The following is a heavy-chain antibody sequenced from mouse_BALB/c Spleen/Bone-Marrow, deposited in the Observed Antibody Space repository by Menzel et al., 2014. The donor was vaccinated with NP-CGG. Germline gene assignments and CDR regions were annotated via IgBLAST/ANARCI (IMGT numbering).Heavy chain of an antibody. J-gene: IGHJ3*01. CDR1: GFAFSSYD. Sequence: VQLAESGGGLVKPGGSLKLSCAASGFAFSSYDMSWVRQTPEKRLEWVAYISSGGGSTYYPDTVKGRFTISRDNAKNTLYLQMSSLKSEDTAMYYCARHFPYYCVGFASWPQATLVPVTA. V-gene: IGHV5-12-1*01. CDR3: ARHFPYYCVGFAS. D-gene: IGHD2-13*01. CDR2: ISSGGGST.